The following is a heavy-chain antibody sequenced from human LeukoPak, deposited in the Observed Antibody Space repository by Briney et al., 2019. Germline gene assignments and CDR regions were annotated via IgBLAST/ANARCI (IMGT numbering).Heavy chain of an antibody. CDR3: ARDLSGVTGYTYGRGIDY. J-gene: IGHJ4*02. CDR1: GFTFSSYW. V-gene: IGHV3-7*01. CDR2: IKKDGSEK. Sequence: GGSLRLSCTASGFTFSSYWMSWVRQAPGKGLEWVANIKKDGSEKYYVDSVKGRFTISRDNAKTSLYLQMNSLRAEDTAVYYRARDLSGVTGYTYGRGIDYWGQGTLVTVSS. D-gene: IGHD5-18*01.